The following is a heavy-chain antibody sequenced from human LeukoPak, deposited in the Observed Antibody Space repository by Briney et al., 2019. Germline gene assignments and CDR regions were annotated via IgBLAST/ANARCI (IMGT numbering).Heavy chain of an antibody. J-gene: IGHJ6*02. CDR1: GGTFSSYA. V-gene: IGHV1-69*06. D-gene: IGHD2-2*02. CDR3: ATGCISSTSCYTGMIPKQAYYYYGMDV. CDR2: IIPIFGTA. Sequence: ASVKVSCKASGGTFSSYAISWVRQAPGQGLEWMGGIIPIFGTANYAQKFQGRVTMTEDTSTDTAYMELSSLRSEDTAVYYCATGCISSTSCYTGMIPKQAYYYYGMDVWGQGTTVTVSS.